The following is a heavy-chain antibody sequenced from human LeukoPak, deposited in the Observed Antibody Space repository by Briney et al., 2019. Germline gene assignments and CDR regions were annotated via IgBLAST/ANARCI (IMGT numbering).Heavy chain of an antibody. J-gene: IGHJ4*02. Sequence: GGSLRLSCTASGFTFGGYWMHWVRQAPGKGLVWVSRVNSDGSRTIYADSVKGRFTVSRDNAKNKLYLQMNSLRAEDTAVYYCASVAAIVARRPHFDYWGQGTLVTVSS. CDR1: GFTFGGYW. CDR2: VNSDGSRT. V-gene: IGHV3-74*01. CDR3: ASVAAIVARRPHFDY. D-gene: IGHD5-12*01.